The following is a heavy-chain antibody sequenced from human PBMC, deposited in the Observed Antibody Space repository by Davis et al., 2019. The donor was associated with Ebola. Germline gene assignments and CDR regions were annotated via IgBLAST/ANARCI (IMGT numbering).Heavy chain of an antibody. D-gene: IGHD4-17*01. CDR1: GGSIISSSSY. J-gene: IGHJ4*02. Sequence: SETLSLTCTVSGGSIISSSSYWGWIRQPPRKGLEWIGSIYYSGITYYNPSLKIRVTISVDTSKNQFSLKLRSVTAADTAVYYCARHTGGTVTPTYYFDYWGQGTLVTVSS. CDR3: ARHTGGTVTPTYYFDY. CDR2: IYYSGIT. V-gene: IGHV4-39*01.